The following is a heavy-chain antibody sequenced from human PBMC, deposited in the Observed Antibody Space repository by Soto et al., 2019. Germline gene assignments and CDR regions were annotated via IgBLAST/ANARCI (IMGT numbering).Heavy chain of an antibody. CDR2: IYFTGST. V-gene: IGHV4-61*01. J-gene: IGHJ5*02. CDR1: GGAVSSGTYY. Sequence: SETLSLTCTVSGGAVSSGTYYWSRIRQPPGKGLEWIGHIYFTGSTNYNPSLKSRVTMSLDTSRNQFSLKLSSVTAADTAVYYCTRGPPRVQWFDPWGLGTLVTVSS. CDR3: TRGPPRVQWFDP.